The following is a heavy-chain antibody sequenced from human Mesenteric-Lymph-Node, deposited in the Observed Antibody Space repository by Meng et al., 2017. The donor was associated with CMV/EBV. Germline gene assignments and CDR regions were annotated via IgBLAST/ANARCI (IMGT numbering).Heavy chain of an antibody. CDR3: ARDWTAAVLSNWFDP. D-gene: IGHD2-2*01. CDR1: GYSISSGYY. Sequence: GSLRLSCTVSGYSISSGYYWGWIRQPPGKGLEWIGSIYHSGSTYYNPSLKSRVTISVDTSKNQFSLKLSSVTAADTAVYYCARDWTAAVLSNWFDPWGQGTLVTVSS. V-gene: IGHV4-38-2*02. CDR2: IYHSGST. J-gene: IGHJ5*02.